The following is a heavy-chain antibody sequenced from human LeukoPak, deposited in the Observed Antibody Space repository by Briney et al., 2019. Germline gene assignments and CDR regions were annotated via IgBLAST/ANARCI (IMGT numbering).Heavy chain of an antibody. V-gene: IGHV3-21*01. Sequence: GGSLRLSCAASGFTFSSYSMNWVRQAPGKGLEWVSPISSSSSYIYYADSVKGRFTISRDNAKNSLYLQMNSLRAEDTAVYYCASSRSSSGWYYGMDVWGKGTTVTVSS. CDR3: ASSRSSSGWYYGMDV. D-gene: IGHD6-19*01. CDR1: GFTFSSYS. CDR2: ISSSSSYI. J-gene: IGHJ6*04.